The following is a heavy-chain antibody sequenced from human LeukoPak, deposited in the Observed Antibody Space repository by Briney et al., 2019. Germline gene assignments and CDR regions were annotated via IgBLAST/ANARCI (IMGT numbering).Heavy chain of an antibody. D-gene: IGHD3-10*01. CDR2: THYSGST. V-gene: IGHV4-59*01. CDR3: ARGGYYGSGTGGFDY. J-gene: IGHJ4*02. Sequence: PSETLSLTCTVSGGSISSYYWSWIRQPPEKGLEWIGYTHYSGSTKYNPSLKSRLTMSLDTSKNQFSLKLSSVTAADTAVYYCARGGYYGSGTGGFDYWGQGTLVTVSS. CDR1: GGSISSYY.